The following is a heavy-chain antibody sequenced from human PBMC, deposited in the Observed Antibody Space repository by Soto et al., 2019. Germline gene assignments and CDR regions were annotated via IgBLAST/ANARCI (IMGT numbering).Heavy chain of an antibody. J-gene: IGHJ6*02. CDR1: GYSFTSYW. CDR2: IYPGDSDT. Sequence: PGESLKISCKGSGYSFTSYWIGWVRQMPGKGLEWMGIIYPGDSDTRYSPSFQGQVTISADKSISTAYLQWSSLKASDTAVYYCARPRQYSGYVDYGMDVWGQGTTVTVSS. CDR3: ARPRQYSGYVDYGMDV. D-gene: IGHD5-12*01. V-gene: IGHV5-51*01.